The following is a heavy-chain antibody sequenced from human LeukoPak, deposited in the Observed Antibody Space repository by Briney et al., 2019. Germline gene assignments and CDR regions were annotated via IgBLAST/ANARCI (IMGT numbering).Heavy chain of an antibody. CDR3: ARHRSAVAGSNTCWYPDL. J-gene: IGHJ2*01. D-gene: IGHD3-10*01. CDR1: GGSISSYY. V-gene: IGHV4-59*08. CDR2: TYYSGNT. Sequence: SETLSLTCTVSGGSISSYYWNWVRQSPGKGLEWIGYTYYSGNTNYNHSLKSRVTIRVDISENQFTQKLCSEPDADTALYSCARHRSAVAGSNTCWYPDLWGRGTLVTVSS.